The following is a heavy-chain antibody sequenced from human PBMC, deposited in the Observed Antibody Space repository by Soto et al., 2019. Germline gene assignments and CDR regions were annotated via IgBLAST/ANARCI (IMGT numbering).Heavy chain of an antibody. J-gene: IGHJ6*02. V-gene: IGHV3-9*01. Sequence: PGWSLRLSCAAPGFTFSSYGMHWVRQAPGKGLEWVAGISWNSGSIGYADSVKGRFTISRDNAKNSLYLQMNSLRAEDTALYYCAKDLGSGSYHNVIRGHTRARNIYYYYYGMDVWGQGTTVTVSS. CDR2: ISWNSGSI. CDR3: AKDLGSGSYHNVIRGHTRARNIYYYYYGMDV. D-gene: IGHD3-10*01. CDR1: GFTFSSYG.